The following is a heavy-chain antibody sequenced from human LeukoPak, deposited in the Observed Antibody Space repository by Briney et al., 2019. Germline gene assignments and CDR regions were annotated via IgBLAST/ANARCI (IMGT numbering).Heavy chain of an antibody. Sequence: GGSLSLSCAASGFTFSNYSMNWLRQAPGKGLEWVSYISSSSSTIYYADSVKGRFTISRDNANTSLYQQMNSLRAEDTAVYYCARDKGIAAAGDDAFDIWGQGRMVTV. CDR3: ARDKGIAAAGDDAFDI. CDR1: GFTFSNYS. J-gene: IGHJ3*02. D-gene: IGHD6-13*01. CDR2: ISSSSSTI. V-gene: IGHV3-48*04.